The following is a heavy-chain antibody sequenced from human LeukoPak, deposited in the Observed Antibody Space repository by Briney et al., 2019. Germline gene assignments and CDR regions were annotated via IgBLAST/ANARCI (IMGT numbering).Heavy chain of an antibody. CDR3: ARDGGYSYGYDAYYYYGMDV. CDR2: ISYDGSNK. CDR1: GFTFSSYA. D-gene: IGHD5-18*01. V-gene: IGHV3-30-3*01. Sequence: GRSLRLSCAASGFTFSSYAMHWVRQAPGKGLEWVAVISYDGSNKYYADSAKGQFTISRDNSKNTLYLQMNSLRAEDTAVYYCARDGGYSYGYDAYYYYGMDVWGQGTTVTVSS. J-gene: IGHJ6*02.